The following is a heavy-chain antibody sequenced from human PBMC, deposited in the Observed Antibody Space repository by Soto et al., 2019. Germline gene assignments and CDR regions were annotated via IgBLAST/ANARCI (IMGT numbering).Heavy chain of an antibody. V-gene: IGHV1-46*01. Sequence: ASVKVSCKASGYTFTSYYMHWVRQAPGQGLEWMGIINPSGGSTSYAQKFQGRVTMTRDTSTSTVYMELSSLRSEDTAVYYCARDLREVYDSSGYYDYWRQRTLVTVSS. D-gene: IGHD3-22*01. CDR2: INPSGGST. J-gene: IGHJ4*02. CDR3: ARDLREVYDSSGYYDY. CDR1: GYTFTSYY.